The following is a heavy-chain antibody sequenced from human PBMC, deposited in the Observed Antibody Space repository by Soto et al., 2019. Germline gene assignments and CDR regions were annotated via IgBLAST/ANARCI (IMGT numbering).Heavy chain of an antibody. V-gene: IGHV1-46*01. CDR3: ARDRVVTDYGMDF. D-gene: IGHD2-21*02. CDR1: GYSFTSYY. Sequence: GASVKVSCKASGYSFTSYYMHWVRQAPGQGLEWMGIINPSGGSTSYAQKFQGRVTMTRDTSTSTVYMELSSLRSEDTAVYYCARDRVVTDYGMDFWGQGTTVTVSS. CDR2: INPSGGST. J-gene: IGHJ6*02.